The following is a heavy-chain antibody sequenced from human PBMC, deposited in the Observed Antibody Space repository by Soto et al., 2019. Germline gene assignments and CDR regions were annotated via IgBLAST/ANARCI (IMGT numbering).Heavy chain of an antibody. CDR1: GFTFSSYG. Sequence: GGSLRLSCAASGFTFSSYGMHWVRQAPGKGLEWVAVIWYDGSNKYYADSVKGRFTISRDNSKNTLYLQMNSLRAEDTAVYYCARDSRGYSYGYGMDVWGQGTTVTVSS. V-gene: IGHV3-33*01. J-gene: IGHJ6*02. D-gene: IGHD5-18*01. CDR2: IWYDGSNK. CDR3: ARDSRGYSYGYGMDV.